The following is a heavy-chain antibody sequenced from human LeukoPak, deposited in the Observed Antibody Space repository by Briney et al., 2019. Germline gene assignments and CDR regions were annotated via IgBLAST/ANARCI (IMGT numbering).Heavy chain of an antibody. CDR1: GGSVSSGDYY. D-gene: IGHD2-15*01. V-gene: IGHV4-30-4*02. J-gene: IGHJ4*02. Sequence: PSETLSLTCTVSGGSVSSGDYYWSWIRQPPGKTLEWIGYIYYSGSTYYNPSLKSRVTISLDTSKNQFSLRLSSMTAADTAMYYCARGRLNEGSHLDYWGQENGVTVFS. CDR2: IYYSGST. CDR3: ARGRLNEGSHLDY.